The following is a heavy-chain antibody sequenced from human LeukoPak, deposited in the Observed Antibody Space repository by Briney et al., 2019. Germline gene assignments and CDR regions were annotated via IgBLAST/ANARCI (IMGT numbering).Heavy chain of an antibody. J-gene: IGHJ4*02. V-gene: IGHV3-23*01. Sequence: GGSPRLSCAASGFTFSYYGMSWVRQAPGKGLEWVSAIRASGGTTFYSDSVKGRFTISRDNSKNTLSLQMNSLRAEDTALYYCVKYDTSGHYDDYWGQGTLVAVSS. CDR2: IRASGGTT. D-gene: IGHD3-22*01. CDR3: VKYDTSGHYDDY. CDR1: GFTFSYYG.